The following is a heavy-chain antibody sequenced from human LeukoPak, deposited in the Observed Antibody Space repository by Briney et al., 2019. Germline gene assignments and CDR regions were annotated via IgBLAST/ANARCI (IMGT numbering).Heavy chain of an antibody. CDR3: AKDSYSKGDF. Sequence: GGSLRLSCAASGFTFSYHWMTWVRQAPGKGLEWVANIKNDGAVKDYEDSVKGRCTISRDNAKNSPYLQMNTLRAEDTAVYYCAKDSYSKGDFWGQGVLVTVSS. CDR1: GFTFSYHW. D-gene: IGHD6-13*01. V-gene: IGHV3-7*01. J-gene: IGHJ4*02. CDR2: IKNDGAVK.